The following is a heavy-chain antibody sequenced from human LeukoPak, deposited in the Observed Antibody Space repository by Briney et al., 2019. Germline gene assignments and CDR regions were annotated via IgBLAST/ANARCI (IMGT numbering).Heavy chain of an antibody. J-gene: IGHJ4*02. CDR1: GFTVSSNY. Sequence: GGSLRLSCAASGFTVSSNYMSWARQAPGKGLEWVSVIYSGGSTYYADSVKGRFTISRDNSKNTLYLQMNSLRAEDTAVYYCARGVAAAGTLGYWGQGTLVTVSS. CDR3: ARGVAAAGTLGY. V-gene: IGHV3-53*01. CDR2: IYSGGST. D-gene: IGHD6-13*01.